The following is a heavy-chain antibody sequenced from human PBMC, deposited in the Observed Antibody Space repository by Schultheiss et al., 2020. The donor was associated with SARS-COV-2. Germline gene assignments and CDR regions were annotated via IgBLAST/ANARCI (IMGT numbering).Heavy chain of an antibody. V-gene: IGHV3-9*01. Sequence: SLRLSCAASGFTFDDYAMHWVRQAPGKGLEWVSGISWNSGSIGYADSVKGRFTISRDNAKNSLYLQMNSLRAEDTALYYCAKGLGSSSWSDAFDIWGQGTMVTVSS. CDR2: ISWNSGSI. D-gene: IGHD6-13*01. J-gene: IGHJ3*02. CDR1: GFTFDDYA. CDR3: AKGLGSSSWSDAFDI.